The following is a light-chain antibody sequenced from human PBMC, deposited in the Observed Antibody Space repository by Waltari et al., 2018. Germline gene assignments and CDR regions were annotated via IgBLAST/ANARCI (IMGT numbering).Light chain of an antibody. V-gene: IGLV2-8*01. Sequence: PLTNLPPASGPPGQSVPISSPGPTVDFGVHIFVPGYKQHPGKAPKPIIYEVTKRPSGVPDLISASKSGNTAALTVSGLQADDEADYHCSSYTGSDWVFGGGTKLTVL. J-gene: IGLJ3*02. CDR3: SSYTGSDWV. CDR2: EVT. CDR1: TVDFGVHIF.